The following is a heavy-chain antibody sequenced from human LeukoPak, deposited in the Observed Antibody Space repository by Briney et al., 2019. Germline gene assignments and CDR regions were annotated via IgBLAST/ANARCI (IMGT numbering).Heavy chain of an antibody. V-gene: IGHV3-21*01. CDR1: GFTFSSYA. Sequence: PGGSLRFSCTASGFTFSSYAMNWVRQAPGKGLEWVSSISSSSSYIYYADSVKGRFTISRDNAKNSLYLQMNSLRAEDTAVYYCASESTSGYYEGGFDYWGQGTLVTVSS. D-gene: IGHD3-22*01. CDR2: ISSSSSYI. J-gene: IGHJ4*02. CDR3: ASESTSGYYEGGFDY.